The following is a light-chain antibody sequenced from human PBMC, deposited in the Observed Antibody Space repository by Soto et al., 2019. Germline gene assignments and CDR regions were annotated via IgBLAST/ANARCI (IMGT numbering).Light chain of an antibody. CDR2: GTS. CDR1: QDISND. CDR3: QQYKTSPFT. J-gene: IGKJ3*01. V-gene: IGKV1-16*02. Sequence: DIQMTQSPSSLSASVGDRVTITCRASQDISNDLAWFQQKPGKAPRSLIYGTSILQSGVPPKFSGSGSGTDFTLTIDCLQIEDFATYYCQQYKTSPFTFGPGTKVDI.